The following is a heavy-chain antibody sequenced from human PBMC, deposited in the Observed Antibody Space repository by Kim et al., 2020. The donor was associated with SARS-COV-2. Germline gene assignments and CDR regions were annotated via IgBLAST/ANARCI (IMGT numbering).Heavy chain of an antibody. Sequence: YYADSGKGRFTISRDNSKNTLYLQMNSLRAEDTAVYYCAKGSILTGIDHDYWGQGTLVTVSS. J-gene: IGHJ4*02. D-gene: IGHD3-9*01. CDR3: AKGSILTGIDHDY. V-gene: IGHV3-30*02.